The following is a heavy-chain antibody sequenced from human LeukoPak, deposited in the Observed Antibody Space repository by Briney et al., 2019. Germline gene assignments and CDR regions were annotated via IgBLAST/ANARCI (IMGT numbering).Heavy chain of an antibody. D-gene: IGHD3-3*01. CDR1: GYTFTSYG. CDR2: ISAYNGNT. V-gene: IGHV1-18*01. J-gene: IGHJ4*02. CDR3: ARDSLYYDFWSGYDY. Sequence: ASVKVSCKASGYTFTSYGISWVRQAPGQGLEWMGWISAYNGNTNYAQKLQGRVTMTTDTSTSTAYMELRSLRSDDTAVYYCARDSLYYDFWSGYDYWGQGTLVTVSS.